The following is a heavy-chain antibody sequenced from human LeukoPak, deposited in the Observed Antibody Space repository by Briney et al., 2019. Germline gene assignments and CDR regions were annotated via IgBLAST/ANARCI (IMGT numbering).Heavy chain of an antibody. CDR3: TGSAFCSSGTCYAGTWFDP. CDR2: INGDGSNT. V-gene: IGHV3-74*01. D-gene: IGHD2-2*01. J-gene: IGHJ5*02. CDR1: GFTFSNYW. Sequence: PGGSLRLSCEASGFTFSNYWMHWVRQAPGKGLVWVSRINGDGSNTVYADSVKGRFSISRDNAKNTLYLQMSSLRAEDTAVYYCTGSAFCSSGTCYAGTWFDPWGQGTQVTVST.